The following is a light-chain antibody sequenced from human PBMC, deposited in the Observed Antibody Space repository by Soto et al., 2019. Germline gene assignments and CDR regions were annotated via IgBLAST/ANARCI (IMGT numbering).Light chain of an antibody. CDR2: EGS. Sequence: QSVLTQPASVSGSPGQSITISCTGTSSDVGSYNLVSWYQQHPGKVPKLMIYEGSTRPSGVSDRFSGSKSGNTASLTISGLQAEDEADYYCCSYAGSSTYVFGTGTKLTVL. V-gene: IGLV2-23*01. CDR1: SSDVGSYNL. CDR3: CSYAGSSTYV. J-gene: IGLJ1*01.